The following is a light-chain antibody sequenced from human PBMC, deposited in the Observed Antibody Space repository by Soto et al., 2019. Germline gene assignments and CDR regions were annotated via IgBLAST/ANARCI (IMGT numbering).Light chain of an antibody. Sequence: EILLAQSPGTLSLSPGERATLSCRASQSVSSSYLAWYQHKPGQAPRLLIYGASSRATGIPDRFSGSGSGTDFTLTIARLEPGDFAVYYCQQYGNSPQTFGQGTKVDIK. V-gene: IGKV3-20*01. CDR2: GAS. J-gene: IGKJ1*01. CDR1: QSVSSSY. CDR3: QQYGNSPQT.